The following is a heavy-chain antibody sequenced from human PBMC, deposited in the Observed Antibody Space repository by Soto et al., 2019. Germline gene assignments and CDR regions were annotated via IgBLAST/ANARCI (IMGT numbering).Heavy chain of an antibody. Sequence: SETLSLTCAVYGGSFSGCYWSWIRQPPGKGLEWIGEISHSGSTNYNPSLKSRVTISVDTSKNQFSLKLSSVTAADTAVYYCARYTLFMVWNAFDIWGQGTMVTVSS. D-gene: IGHD3-10*01. J-gene: IGHJ3*02. CDR1: GGSFSGCY. V-gene: IGHV4-34*01. CDR3: ARYTLFMVWNAFDI. CDR2: ISHSGST.